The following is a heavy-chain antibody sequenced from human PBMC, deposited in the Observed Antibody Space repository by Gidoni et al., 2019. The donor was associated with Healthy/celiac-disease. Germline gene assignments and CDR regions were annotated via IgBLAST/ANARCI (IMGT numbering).Heavy chain of an antibody. J-gene: IGHJ6*02. CDR3: ARDGAELPFYYYYGMDV. Sequence: EVQLVESGGGLVKPGGSLRLSCAASGFTFSRYSMNWVRQAPGKGLEWVSSSSSSSSYIYYADSVKGRFTISRDNAKNSLYLQMNSLRAEDTAVYYCARDGAELPFYYYYGMDVWGQGTTVTVSS. CDR1: GFTFSRYS. V-gene: IGHV3-21*01. D-gene: IGHD1-26*01. CDR2: SSSSSSYI.